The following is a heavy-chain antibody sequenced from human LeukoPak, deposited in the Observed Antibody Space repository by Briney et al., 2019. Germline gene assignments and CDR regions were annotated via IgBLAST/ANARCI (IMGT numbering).Heavy chain of an antibody. D-gene: IGHD3-16*01. CDR1: GYTFTSYA. Sequence: ASVKVSCKASGYTFTSYAMNWVRQAPGQGLEWMGWINTNTGNPTYAQGFTGRFVLSLDTPVSTAYMQISGLKAEDTAVYFCARGMGATYFDNVYRPLTYYFDNWGQGTLVSVSS. J-gene: IGHJ4*02. CDR2: INTNTGNP. CDR3: ARGMGATYFDNVYRPLTYYFDN. V-gene: IGHV7-4-1*02.